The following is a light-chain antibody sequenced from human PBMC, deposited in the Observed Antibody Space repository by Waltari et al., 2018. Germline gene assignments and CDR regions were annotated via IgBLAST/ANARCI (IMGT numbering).Light chain of an antibody. Sequence: DIVLTQSPDSLAVSLGERATLHCQSSQSVLYSSNNKNYLAWYQQKPGQPPKLLISWASTRESGVPDRFSGSGSGTDFTLTISSLQAEDVAVYYCQQYYSSPRTFGQGTKVEIK. V-gene: IGKV4-1*01. CDR2: WAS. J-gene: IGKJ1*01. CDR1: QSVLYSSNNKNY. CDR3: QQYYSSPRT.